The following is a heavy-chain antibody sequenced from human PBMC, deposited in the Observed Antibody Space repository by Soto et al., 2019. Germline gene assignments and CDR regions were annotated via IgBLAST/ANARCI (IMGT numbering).Heavy chain of an antibody. J-gene: IGHJ4*02. CDR3: GTRPGGGGY. Sequence: EVQLVESGGGLIQPGGSLRLSCAVSGFTVSNNYMSWVRQAPGKGLEGVSVIYSGGYTAYGDSVKGRFTISRDNSKNTLYPQKKSRGADAPAVFYWGTRPGGGGYWGQGTLVTVSS. CDR2: IYSGGYT. V-gene: IGHV3-53*01. CDR1: GFTVSNNY. D-gene: IGHD3-10*01.